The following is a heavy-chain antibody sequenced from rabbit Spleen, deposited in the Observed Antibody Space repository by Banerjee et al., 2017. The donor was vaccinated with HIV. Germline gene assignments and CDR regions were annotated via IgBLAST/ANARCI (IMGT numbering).Heavy chain of an antibody. Sequence: QSLEESGGDLVTPGASLTLTCTASGFSFSNSYYMCWVRQAPGKGLECIACIYGASGGSTWYASWTKGRFTISKTSSTTVTLQLTSLTAADTATYFCARDLVAVIGWNFSLWGPGTLVTVS. CDR1: GFSFSNSYY. CDR2: IYGASGGST. D-gene: IGHD1-1*01. J-gene: IGHJ6*01. V-gene: IGHV1S40*01. CDR3: ARDLVAVIGWNFSL.